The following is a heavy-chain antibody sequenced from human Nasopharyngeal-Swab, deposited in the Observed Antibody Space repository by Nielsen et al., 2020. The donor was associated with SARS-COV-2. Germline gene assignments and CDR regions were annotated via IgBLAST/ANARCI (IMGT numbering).Heavy chain of an antibody. J-gene: IGHJ3*01. CDR1: GFTFSSYS. CDR2: IRRSNEI. Sequence: GGSLRPSCAASGFTFSSYSLNWVRQAPGKGLEWISYIRRSNEIYYADSVKGRFTISRDHAKNSLYLQMSSLRVEDTAVYYCARDRDWAFDVWGQGAVVTVSS. V-gene: IGHV3-21*05. D-gene: IGHD2-21*01. CDR3: ARDRDWAFDV.